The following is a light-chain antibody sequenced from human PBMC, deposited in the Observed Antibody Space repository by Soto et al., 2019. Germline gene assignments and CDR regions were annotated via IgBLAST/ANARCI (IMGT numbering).Light chain of an antibody. CDR3: QQYTNTNNPWM. J-gene: IGKJ1*01. CDR2: DAS. CDR1: QVVSNY. Sequence: DIQMTQSPSSLSASVGDRVTITCRASQVVSNYLAWYQQKPGKVPKLLVYDASTLQSGVASRFSGSGSGTEFTLIISGLQPDDSATYYCQQYTNTNNPWMFGQGTKVEI. V-gene: IGKV1-16*01.